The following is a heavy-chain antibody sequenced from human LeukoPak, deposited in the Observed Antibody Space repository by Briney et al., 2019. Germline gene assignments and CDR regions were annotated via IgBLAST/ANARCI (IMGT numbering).Heavy chain of an antibody. CDR2: IKQEGGDT. J-gene: IGHJ4*02. D-gene: IGHD4-11*01. CDR3: AREDHSNYNY. Sequence: GGSLRLSCAASGFTFSSYWMSWVRQAPGKGLEWVANIKQEGGDTFYVDSVKGRFTISRDNAKNSLYLQMNSLRAEDTAVYYCAREDHSNYNYWGQGTLVTVSS. CDR1: GFTFSSYW. V-gene: IGHV3-7*01.